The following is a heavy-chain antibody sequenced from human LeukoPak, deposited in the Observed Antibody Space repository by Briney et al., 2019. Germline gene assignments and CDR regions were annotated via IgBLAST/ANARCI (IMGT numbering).Heavy chain of an antibody. J-gene: IGHJ6*03. CDR3: ARDANWNYYMDV. D-gene: IGHD1-20*01. CDR2: INPNSGGT. V-gene: IGHV1-2*06. Sequence: ASVKVSCKASGYTFTGYYMHWVRQAPGQGLEWVGRINPNSGGTNYAQKFQGRVTMTRDTSISTAYMELSRLRSDDTAVYYCARDANWNYYMDVWGKGTTVTVSS. CDR1: GYTFTGYY.